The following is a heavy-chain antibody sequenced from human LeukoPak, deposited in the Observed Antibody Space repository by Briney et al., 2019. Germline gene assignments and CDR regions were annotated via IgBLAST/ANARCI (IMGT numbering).Heavy chain of an antibody. V-gene: IGHV4-34*01. CDR3: ARGRGYHVDY. J-gene: IGHJ4*02. Sequence: PSETLSLTCAVYGGSFSGYYWSWIRQPPRKGLEWIGEINHSGSTNYNPSLKSRVTISVDTSKNQFSLKLASVTAADTAVYYCARGRGYHVDYWGREPWSPSP. D-gene: IGHD5-18*01. CDR2: INHSGST. CDR1: GGSFSGYY.